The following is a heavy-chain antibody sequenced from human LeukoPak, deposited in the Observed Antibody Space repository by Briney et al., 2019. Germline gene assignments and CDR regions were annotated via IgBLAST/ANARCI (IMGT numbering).Heavy chain of an antibody. CDR2: INPNSGGT. D-gene: IGHD3-22*01. CDR1: GYTFTGYY. CDR3: ARGQTTYYYDSSGYYLFDY. V-gene: IGHV1-2*02. Sequence: ASVKVSCKASGYTFTGYYMHWVRQAPGQGLEWMGWINPNSGGTDYAQKFQGRVTMTRDTSISTAYMELSRLRSDDTAVYYCARGQTTYYYDSSGYYLFDYWGQGTLVTVSS. J-gene: IGHJ4*02.